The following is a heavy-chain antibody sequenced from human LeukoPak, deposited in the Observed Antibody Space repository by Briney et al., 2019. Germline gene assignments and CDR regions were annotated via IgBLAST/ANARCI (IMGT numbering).Heavy chain of an antibody. V-gene: IGHV3-7*01. CDR2: INEDGSDK. CDR3: ARDTYRFFDY. CDR1: GFTFSSYW. Sequence: PGGSLRLSCAAAGFTFSSYWMSWVRQAPGKGLEWVDNINEDGSDKYYVDSVKGRFTISKDNAKNSLYLQMNSLRAEDTAVYYCARDTYRFFDYWGQGILVTVSS. J-gene: IGHJ4*02.